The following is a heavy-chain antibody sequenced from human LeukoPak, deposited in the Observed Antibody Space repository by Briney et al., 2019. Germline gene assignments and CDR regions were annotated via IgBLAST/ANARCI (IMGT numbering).Heavy chain of an antibody. CDR2: IKTNAEGGTL. CDR3: TTGIDDEGGY. D-gene: IGHD3-3*02. V-gene: IGHV3-15*01. CDR1: GFTLSNAW. Sequence: GGSLRLSCAASGFTLSNAWMSWVRQAPGKGLEWFGRIKTNAEGGTLDYTAPVKGRFTISRDDSKNTLYLQMDSLEVEDTGMYYCTTGIDDEGGYWGQGTLVTVSS. J-gene: IGHJ4*02.